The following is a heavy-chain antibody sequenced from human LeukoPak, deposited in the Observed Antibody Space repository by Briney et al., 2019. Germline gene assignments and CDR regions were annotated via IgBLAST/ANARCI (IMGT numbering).Heavy chain of an antibody. CDR1: GESFSGYY. Sequence: PSETLSLTCAVYGESFSGYYWSRIRQPPGKGLEWIGEINHSGSTNYNPSLKSRVTISVDTSKNQFSLKLSSVTAADTAVYYCARVTHYYDSGSYPYWGQGTLVIVSS. CDR3: ARVTHYYDSGSYPY. J-gene: IGHJ4*02. V-gene: IGHV4-34*01. D-gene: IGHD3-10*01. CDR2: INHSGST.